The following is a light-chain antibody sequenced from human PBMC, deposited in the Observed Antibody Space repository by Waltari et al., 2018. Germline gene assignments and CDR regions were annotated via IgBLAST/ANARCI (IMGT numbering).Light chain of an antibody. Sequence: EIMFTQSPGTLSLSPGERATLSCRASKSISRFLAWYQQKPGQAPRLLIYDASTRATGIPDRFSGSGSGTEFSLTISRLEAEDIAVYYCQKYGSLPATFGQGTKVEIK. V-gene: IGKV3-20*01. CDR2: DAS. CDR3: QKYGSLPAT. CDR1: KSISRF. J-gene: IGKJ1*01.